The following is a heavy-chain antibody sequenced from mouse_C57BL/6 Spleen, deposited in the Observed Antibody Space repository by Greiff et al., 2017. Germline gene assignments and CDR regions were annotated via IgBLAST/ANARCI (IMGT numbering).Heavy chain of an antibody. V-gene: IGHV5-17*01. D-gene: IGHD2-4*01. CDR1: GFTFSDYG. J-gene: IGHJ4*01. CDR2: ISSGSSTI. CDR3: ARDYDYDGYAMDY. Sequence: EVNLVESGGGLVKPGGSLKLSCAASGFTFSDYGMHWVRQAPEKGLEWVAYISSGSSTIYYADTVKGRFTISRDNAKNTLFLQMTSLRSEDTAMYYCARDYDYDGYAMDYWGQGTSVTVSS.